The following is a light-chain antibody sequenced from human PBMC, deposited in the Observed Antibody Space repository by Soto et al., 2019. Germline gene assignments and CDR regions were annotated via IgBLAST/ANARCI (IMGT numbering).Light chain of an antibody. CDR1: QSVSSSY. V-gene: IGKV3-20*01. CDR2: DAS. J-gene: IGKJ2*01. CDR3: QQYGSSPLYT. Sequence: IVLTQSPGTLSLSPWERATLSCRASQSVSSSYLAWYQQKPGQAPRLLIYDASSRATGIPDRFSGSGSETDFTLTISRLEPEDFAVYYCQQYGSSPLYTFGQGTKLEIK.